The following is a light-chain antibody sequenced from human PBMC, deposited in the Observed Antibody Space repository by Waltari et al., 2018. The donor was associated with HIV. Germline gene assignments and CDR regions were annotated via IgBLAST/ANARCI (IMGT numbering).Light chain of an antibody. CDR1: SDDIGLYNF. Sequence: QSALTQPASVSGSPGQSITISCTGTSDDIGLYNFFSWYQKHPAKAPHLIIYGNTNRPSGVSYRFSGSKSDNTASLTISGLQAEDEADYYCSSFATSDTLLFGGGTKLTVL. V-gene: IGLV2-14*01. CDR2: GNT. CDR3: SSFATSDTLL. J-gene: IGLJ2*01.